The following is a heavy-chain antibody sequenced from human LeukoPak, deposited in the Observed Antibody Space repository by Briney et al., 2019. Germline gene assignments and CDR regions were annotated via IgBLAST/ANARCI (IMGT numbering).Heavy chain of an antibody. CDR3: ARVGYSSSWSHGT. CDR2: INHSGST. D-gene: IGHD6-13*01. Sequence: SETLSFTCAVYGGSFSGYYWSWIRQPPGKGLEWIGEINHSGSTNYNPSLKSRVTISVDTSKNQFSLKLSSVTAADTAVYYCARVGYSSSWSHGTWGQGTLVTVSS. J-gene: IGHJ4*02. CDR1: GGSFSGYY. V-gene: IGHV4-34*01.